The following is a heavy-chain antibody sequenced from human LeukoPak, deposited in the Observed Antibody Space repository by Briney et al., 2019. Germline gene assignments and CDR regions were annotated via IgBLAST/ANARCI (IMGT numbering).Heavy chain of an antibody. CDR3: ARAYQRLLVATTLYGY. Sequence: SVKVSCKASGGTFSSYAISWVRQAPGQGLEWMGGIIPIFGTANYAQKFQGRVTITADESTSTAYMELSSLRSEDTAAYYCARAYQRLLVATTLYGYWGQGTLVTVSS. CDR2: IIPIFGTA. D-gene: IGHD5-12*01. V-gene: IGHV1-69*13. J-gene: IGHJ4*02. CDR1: GGTFSSYA.